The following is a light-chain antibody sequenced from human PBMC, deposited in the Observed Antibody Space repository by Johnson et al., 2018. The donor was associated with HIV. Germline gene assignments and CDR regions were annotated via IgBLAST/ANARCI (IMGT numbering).Light chain of an antibody. J-gene: IGLJ1*01. CDR3: GTWDSSLSAYV. CDR1: SSNIGNNY. CDR2: DNN. V-gene: IGLV1-51*01. Sequence: QSVLTQPPSVSAAPGQKVTISCSGTSSNIGNNYVSWYQHLPGTAPKVLIYDNNKRPSGIPDRFSASKSGTSATLGITGLQTGDEADYYCGTWDSSLSAYVFGTGTKVTVL.